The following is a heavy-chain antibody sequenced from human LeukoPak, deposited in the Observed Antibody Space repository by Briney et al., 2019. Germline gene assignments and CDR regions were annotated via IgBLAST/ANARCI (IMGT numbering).Heavy chain of an antibody. CDR1: GGSISSYY. D-gene: IGHD3-10*01. CDR3: AGTPSTMVRGVIITYFDY. V-gene: IGHV4-59*08. Sequence: SETLSLTCTVSGGSISSYYWSWIRQPPGKGLEWIGYIYYSGSTNYNPSLKSRVTISVDTSKNQFSLKLSSVTAADTAVYYCAGTPSTMVRGVIITYFDYWGQGTLVTVSS. J-gene: IGHJ4*02. CDR2: IYYSGST.